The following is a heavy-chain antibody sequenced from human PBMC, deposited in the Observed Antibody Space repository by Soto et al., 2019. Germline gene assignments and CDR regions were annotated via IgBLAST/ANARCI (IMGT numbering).Heavy chain of an antibody. CDR2: ISYDGSNK. D-gene: IGHD2-15*01. CDR3: AKSSGGWFDP. J-gene: IGHJ5*02. V-gene: IGHV3-30*18. CDR1: GFTFSSYG. Sequence: QVQLVESGGGVVQPGRSLRLSCAASGFTFSSYGMHWVLQAPGKGLEWVAVISYDGSNKYYADSVKGRFTISRDNSKNTLYLQRNSLRAEDTAVYYCAKSSGGWFDPWGQGTLVTVSS.